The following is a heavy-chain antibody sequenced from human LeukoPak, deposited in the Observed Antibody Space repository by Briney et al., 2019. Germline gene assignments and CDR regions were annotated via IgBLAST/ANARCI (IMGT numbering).Heavy chain of an antibody. J-gene: IGHJ3*02. V-gene: IGHV3-7*01. CDR3: ARGTYSSGWYPDTFDS. CDR2: IKQDGSDK. D-gene: IGHD6-19*01. CDR1: GFTFSTYW. Sequence: GGSLRLSCAASGFTFSTYWMSWVRQAPGKGLEWVVNIKQDGSDKYYVDSVKGRFTISRDNAKNSLYLQVNSLRAEDTAVYYCARGTYSSGWYPDTFDSWGQGTMVTVSS.